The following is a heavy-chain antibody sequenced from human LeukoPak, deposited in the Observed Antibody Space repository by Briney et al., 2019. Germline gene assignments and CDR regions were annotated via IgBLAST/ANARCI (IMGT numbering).Heavy chain of an antibody. J-gene: IGHJ5*02. V-gene: IGHV4-34*01. Sequence: SETLSLTCAVYGGSFSGYYWSWIRQPPGKGLEWIGEINHSGSTNYNPSLKSRVTISVDTSKNQYSLKLSSVTAADTAVYYCARGGGTIPNWFDPWGQGTLVTVSS. CDR2: INHSGST. CDR1: GGSFSGYY. CDR3: ARGGGTIPNWFDP. D-gene: IGHD2-2*02.